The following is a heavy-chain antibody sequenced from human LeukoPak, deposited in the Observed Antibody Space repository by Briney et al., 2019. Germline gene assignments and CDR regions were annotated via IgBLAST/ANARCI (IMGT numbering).Heavy chain of an antibody. CDR1: GFTFSSYG. CDR3: AKDFVVVPGNVNYFDY. D-gene: IGHD2-21*02. CDR2: ISGSGGST. V-gene: IGHV3-23*01. J-gene: IGHJ4*02. Sequence: GGSLRLSCAASGFTFSSYGMSWVRQAPGKGLERVSAISGSGGSTYYADSVKGRFTISRDNSKNTLYVQMKSLRAEDTAVYYCAKDFVVVPGNVNYFDYWGQGTLVTVSS.